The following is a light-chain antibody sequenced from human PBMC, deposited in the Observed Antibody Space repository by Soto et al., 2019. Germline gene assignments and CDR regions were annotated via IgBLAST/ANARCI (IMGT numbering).Light chain of an antibody. CDR1: QDIASW. Sequence: DIQMTQSPSSVSASVGDRVNIICRASQDIASWLAWYQQIPGKAPKLLIYAASSLHSGVPSRFSGSGSGTEFTLTISSLQPEEFATYVCGQAHSFPWTFGQGTKVEV. CDR3: GQAHSFPWT. CDR2: AAS. J-gene: IGKJ1*01. V-gene: IGKV1-12*01.